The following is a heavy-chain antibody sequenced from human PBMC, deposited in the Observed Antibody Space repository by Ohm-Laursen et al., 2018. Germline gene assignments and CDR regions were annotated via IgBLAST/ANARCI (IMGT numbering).Heavy chain of an antibody. CDR2: INWNGGST. V-gene: IGHV3-20*04. J-gene: IGHJ6*02. CDR3: ARDLGTRSCGSISCHPYYYYGLDV. D-gene: IGHD2-2*01. CDR1: GFTFDDYG. Sequence: SLRLSCAASGFTFDDYGMSWVRQAPGKGLEWVSGINWNGGSTGYADSLKGRFTISRDNAKNSLFLQMNSLRGEDTAVYYCARDLGTRSCGSISCHPYYYYGLDVWGQGTTVTVSS.